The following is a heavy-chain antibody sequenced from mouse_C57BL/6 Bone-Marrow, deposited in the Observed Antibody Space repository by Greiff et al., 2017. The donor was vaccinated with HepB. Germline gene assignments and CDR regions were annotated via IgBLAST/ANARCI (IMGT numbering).Heavy chain of an antibody. Sequence: VQLKESGPELVKPGASVKISCKASGYSFTGYYVHWVKQSHGNILDWIGYIYPYNGVSSYNQKFKGKATLTVDKSSSTAYMELRSLTSEDSAVYYCARDLYYGSSYGYFDYWGQGTTLTVSS. D-gene: IGHD1-1*01. CDR3: ARDLYYGSSYGYFDY. V-gene: IGHV1-31*01. CDR2: IYPYNGVS. J-gene: IGHJ2*01. CDR1: GYSFTGYY.